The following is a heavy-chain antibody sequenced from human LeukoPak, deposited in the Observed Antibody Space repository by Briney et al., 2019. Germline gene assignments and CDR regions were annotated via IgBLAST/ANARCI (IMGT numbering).Heavy chain of an antibody. CDR2: INHSGST. V-gene: IGHV4-34*01. D-gene: IGHD2-21*02. CDR1: GGSFSGYY. CDR3: ARGNIVVVTAINWFDH. J-gene: IGHJ5*02. Sequence: SETLSLTCAVYGGSFSGYYWSWIRQPPGKGLEWIGEINHSGSTNYNPSLKSRVTISVDTSKNQFSLKLSSVTAADTAVYYCARGNIVVVTAINWFDHWGQGTLVTVSS.